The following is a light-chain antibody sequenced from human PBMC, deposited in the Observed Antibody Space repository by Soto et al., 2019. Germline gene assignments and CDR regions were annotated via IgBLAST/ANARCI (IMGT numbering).Light chain of an antibody. J-gene: IGKJ2*01. V-gene: IGKV3-20*01. CDR3: QQYGSSPPYT. Sequence: EIVMTQSPGILSLSPGERATLSCRASQTVSGNYLAWYQQKPGQSPRLLIYGSSDRATGIPDRFSGSGSGTDFTLTINRVEPEDFAVYYCQQYGSSPPYTFGQGTTLEI. CDR1: QTVSGNY. CDR2: GSS.